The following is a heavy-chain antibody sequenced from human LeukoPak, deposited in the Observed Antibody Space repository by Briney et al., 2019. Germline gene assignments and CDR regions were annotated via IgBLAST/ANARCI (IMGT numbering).Heavy chain of an antibody. CDR1: GFTFDDYA. D-gene: IGHD6-13*01. CDR2: ISWNSSSI. J-gene: IGHJ4*02. Sequence: GRSLRLSCAASGFTFDDYAMHWVRQAPGKGLEWVSGISWNSSSIGYADSVKGRFTISRDNAKNSLSLQMNSLRAEDTALYYCAKDMGGGYSSSWSSFDYWGQGTLVTVSS. CDR3: AKDMGGGYSSSWSSFDY. V-gene: IGHV3-9*01.